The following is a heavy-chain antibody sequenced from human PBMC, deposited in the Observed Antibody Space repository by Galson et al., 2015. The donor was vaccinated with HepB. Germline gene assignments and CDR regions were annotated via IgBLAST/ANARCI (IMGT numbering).Heavy chain of an antibody. CDR2: IDPSDSYT. V-gene: IGHV5-10-1*01. J-gene: IGHJ6*02. CDR1: GYSFTSYW. CDR3: AQGGGIVATSDYYYYGMDV. D-gene: IGHD5-12*01. Sequence: SCKGSGYSFTSYWISWVRQMPGKGLEWMGRIDPSDSYTNYSPSFQGHVTISADKSISTAYLQWSSLKASDTAMYYCAQGGGIVATSDYYYYGMDVWGQGTTVTVSS.